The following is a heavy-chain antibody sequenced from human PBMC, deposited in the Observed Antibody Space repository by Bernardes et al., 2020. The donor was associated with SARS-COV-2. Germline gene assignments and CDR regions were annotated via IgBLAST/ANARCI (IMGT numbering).Heavy chain of an antibody. J-gene: IGHJ6*02. V-gene: IGHV4-61*01. CDR3: AREPLGGVTMVRGVIKRYGMDV. CDR1: GGSVSSGSYY. Sequence: SETLSPTCTVSGGSVSSGSYYWSWIRQPPGNGLEWTGYTYYSGSTNYNPSLKSRVTISVDTSKNQFSLKLSSVTAADTAVYYCAREPLGGVTMVRGVIKRYGMDVWGQGTTVTVSS. D-gene: IGHD3-10*01. CDR2: TYYSGST.